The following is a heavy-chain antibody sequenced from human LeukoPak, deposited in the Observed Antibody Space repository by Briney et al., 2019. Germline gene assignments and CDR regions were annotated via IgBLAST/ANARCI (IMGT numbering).Heavy chain of an antibody. CDR1: GGSISSGDYY. V-gene: IGHV4-30-4*01. CDR2: IYYSGST. Sequence: PSETLSLTCTVSGGSISSGDYYWSWIRQPPGKGLEWIGYIYYSGSTYYNPSLKSRVTISVDTSKNQFSLKLSSVTAADTAVYCCARFPRRDTAKAFDIWGQGTMVTVSS. J-gene: IGHJ3*02. CDR3: ARFPRRDTAKAFDI. D-gene: IGHD5-18*01.